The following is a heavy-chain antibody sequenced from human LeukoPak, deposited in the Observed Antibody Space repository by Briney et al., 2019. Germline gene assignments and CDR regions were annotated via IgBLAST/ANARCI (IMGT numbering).Heavy chain of an antibody. Sequence: GGSLRLSCAASGLTVSSTSVTWVRQAPGKGLEWVSDFLSDGRIYYADSVKGRFTISKDNSQNTVNLQMDNLRAEDTATYYCGSYRRAYDIWGQGTVVTVAS. CDR2: FLSDGRI. CDR3: GSYRRAYDI. CDR1: GLTVSSTS. V-gene: IGHV3-53*01. J-gene: IGHJ3*02. D-gene: IGHD1-26*01.